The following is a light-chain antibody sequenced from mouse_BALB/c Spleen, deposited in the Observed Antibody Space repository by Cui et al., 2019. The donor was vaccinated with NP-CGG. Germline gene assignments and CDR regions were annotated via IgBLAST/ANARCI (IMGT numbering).Light chain of an antibody. V-gene: IGLV1*01. CDR2: GTN. CDR1: TGAVTTSNY. CDR3: ALWYSNHWV. Sequence: QAVVTQESAFTTSPGETVTLTCRSSTGAVTTSNYANWVQENPDHLFTGLIGGTNNRAPGIPARFSGSLIGDKAALTITGAQTEDEAIYFCALWYSNHWVFGGGTKLTVL. J-gene: IGLJ1*01.